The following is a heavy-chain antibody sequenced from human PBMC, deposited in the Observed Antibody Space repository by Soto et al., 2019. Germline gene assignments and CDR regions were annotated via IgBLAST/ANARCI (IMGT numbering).Heavy chain of an antibody. CDR2: IYSGGST. J-gene: IGHJ6*02. CDR1: GFTVSSNY. CDR3: ARVDWNYYGMDV. D-gene: IGHD1-1*01. Sequence: LRLSCAASGFTVSSNYMSWVRQAPGKGLEWVSVIYSGGSTYCADSVKGRFTISRDNSKNTLYLQMNSLRAEDTAVYYCARVDWNYYGMDVWGQGTTVTVSS. V-gene: IGHV3-53*01.